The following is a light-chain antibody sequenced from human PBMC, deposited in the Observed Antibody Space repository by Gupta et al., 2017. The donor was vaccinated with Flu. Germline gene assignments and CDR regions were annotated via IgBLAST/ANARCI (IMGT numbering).Light chain of an antibody. J-gene: IGKJ1*01. CDR1: QSVGSG. Sequence: EVVMTQSPATLSVSPGETATLSCRASQSVGSGLAWYQQKPGQAPRLLISGASTRATGIPARFIGTGSGTEFTLTISSLQPEDFAVYYCQQYNKWPPWTFGQGTKVEFK. CDR3: QQYNKWPPWT. CDR2: GAS. V-gene: IGKV3-15*01.